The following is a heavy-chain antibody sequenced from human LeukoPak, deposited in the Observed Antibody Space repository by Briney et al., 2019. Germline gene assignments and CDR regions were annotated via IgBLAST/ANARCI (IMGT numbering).Heavy chain of an antibody. D-gene: IGHD6-13*01. Sequence: GASVKVSCKASGYTFTSYYMHWVRQAPGQGLEWMGIINPSGGSTSYAQKFQGRVTMTSDTSTSTVYMELSSLRSEDTAVYYCAREEYSSSWYGRPHDAFDIWGQGTMVTVSS. J-gene: IGHJ3*02. CDR3: AREEYSSSWYGRPHDAFDI. V-gene: IGHV1-46*01. CDR2: INPSGGST. CDR1: GYTFTSYY.